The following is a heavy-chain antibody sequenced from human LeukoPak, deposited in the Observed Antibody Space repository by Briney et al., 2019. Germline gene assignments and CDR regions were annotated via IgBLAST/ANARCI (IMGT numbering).Heavy chain of an antibody. CDR3: ARDLSTIHYYGMDV. D-gene: IGHD3-3*02. Sequence: ASVKVSCKASGYTFTGYYMHWVRQAPGQGLEWMGWINPNSGGTNYAQKFQGRVTMTRDTSISTAYMELSRLRSDDTAVYYCARDLSTIHYYGMDVWGQETTVTVSS. V-gene: IGHV1-2*02. J-gene: IGHJ6*02. CDR1: GYTFTGYY. CDR2: INPNSGGT.